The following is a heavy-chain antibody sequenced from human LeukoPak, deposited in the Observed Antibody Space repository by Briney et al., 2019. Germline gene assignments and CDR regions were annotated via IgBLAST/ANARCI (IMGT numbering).Heavy chain of an antibody. CDR3: ARVGPTAAGTNYFDY. Sequence: ASVKVSCKASGYTFTGYYMHWVRQAPGQGLEWMGWINPNSGGTNYAQKFQGRVTMTRDTSISTAYMELSRLRSDDTAVYYCARVGPTAAGTNYFDYWGQGTLVTVYS. CDR1: GYTFTGYY. V-gene: IGHV1-2*02. CDR2: INPNSGGT. D-gene: IGHD6-13*01. J-gene: IGHJ4*02.